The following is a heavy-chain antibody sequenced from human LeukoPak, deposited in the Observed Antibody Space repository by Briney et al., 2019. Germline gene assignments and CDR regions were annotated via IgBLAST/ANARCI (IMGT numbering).Heavy chain of an antibody. D-gene: IGHD3-22*01. Sequence: PGGSLRLSCAASGFTFSSYGMHWVRQAPGKGLEWVAFIRYDGSNKYYADSVKGRFTISRDNSKNTLYLQMNSLRAEDTAVYYCARAQYYYDSSGPEGYWGQGTLVTVSS. J-gene: IGHJ4*02. CDR1: GFTFSSYG. V-gene: IGHV3-30*02. CDR2: IRYDGSNK. CDR3: ARAQYYYDSSGPEGY.